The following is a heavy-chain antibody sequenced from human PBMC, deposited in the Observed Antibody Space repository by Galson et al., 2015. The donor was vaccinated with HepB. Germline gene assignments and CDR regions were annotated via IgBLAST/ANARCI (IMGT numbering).Heavy chain of an antibody. CDR3: ARLPPPADYYDYGMDV. J-gene: IGHJ6*02. Sequence: TLSLTCAVSGGSISSSNWWSWVRQPPGKGLEWIGEIHHTGIAIYNPSLKSRLTISLDKSKNQFFLKVNSVTAADTAVYYCARLPPPADYYDYGMDVWGQGTTVTVS. CDR2: IHHTGIA. V-gene: IGHV4-4*02. CDR1: GGSISSSNW. D-gene: IGHD2-15*01.